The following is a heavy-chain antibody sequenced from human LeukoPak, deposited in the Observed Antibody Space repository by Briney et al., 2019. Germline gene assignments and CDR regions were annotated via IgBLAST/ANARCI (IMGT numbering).Heavy chain of an antibody. CDR2: ISSSSSYI. D-gene: IGHD4-23*01. CDR3: ARGRTTVVTTLDY. V-gene: IGHV3-21*01. Sequence: GGSLRPSCAASGFTFSSFSMNWVRQAPGKGLEWVSSISSSSSYIYYADSVKGRFTISRDNAKNSLYLQMNSLRAEDTAVYYCARGRTTVVTTLDYWGQGTLVTVSS. J-gene: IGHJ4*02. CDR1: GFTFSSFS.